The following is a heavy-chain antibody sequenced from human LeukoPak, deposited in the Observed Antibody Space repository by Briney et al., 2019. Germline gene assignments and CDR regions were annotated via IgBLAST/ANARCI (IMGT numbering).Heavy chain of an antibody. CDR3: AKVPTEQRGLPPSVLDV. J-gene: IGHJ6*02. CDR2: IWSDGSHE. Sequence: PGRSLRLSCAASGFTFSNFAMHWVRQAPGKGLEWVAIIWSDGSHEFYADSVKGRFTISRDNSKNTIYLQMNSLRAEDTAVYYCAKVPTEQRGLPPSVLDVWGQGTTVTVSS. D-gene: IGHD5-24*01. CDR1: GFTFSNFA. V-gene: IGHV3-33*06.